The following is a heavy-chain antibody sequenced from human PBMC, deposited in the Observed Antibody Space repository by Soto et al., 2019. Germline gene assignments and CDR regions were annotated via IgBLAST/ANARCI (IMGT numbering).Heavy chain of an antibody. J-gene: IGHJ2*01. CDR3: ARGGGEYDYVWGSYRHYWYFDL. CDR2: IIPIFGTA. D-gene: IGHD3-16*02. CDR1: GGTFSSYA. V-gene: IGHV1-69*12. Sequence: QVQLVQSGAEVKKPGSSVKVSCKASGGTFSSYAISWVRQAPGQGLEWMGGIIPIFGTANYAQKFQGKVRNTADESTSTADMGLSSLRSEDTAVYYCARGGGEYDYVWGSYRHYWYFDLWGRGTLVTVSS.